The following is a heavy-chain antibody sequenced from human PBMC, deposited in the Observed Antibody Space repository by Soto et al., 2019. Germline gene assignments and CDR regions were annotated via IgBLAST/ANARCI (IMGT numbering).Heavy chain of an antibody. J-gene: IGHJ4*02. V-gene: IGHV1-2*07. Sequence: QVQLVQSVAEMKKPGASVTVSCKASGYSFTGYYLHWVRQAPGQGLELLGWINPNSGDTNHAHKFQGRVTMTRDRYITTVFMAMNRLTSDDTAVSYCARDSVYPIGDFDNWGQGPLVTVSS. CDR3: ARDSVYPIGDFDN. CDR2: INPNSGDT. CDR1: GYSFTGYY. D-gene: IGHD2-8*01.